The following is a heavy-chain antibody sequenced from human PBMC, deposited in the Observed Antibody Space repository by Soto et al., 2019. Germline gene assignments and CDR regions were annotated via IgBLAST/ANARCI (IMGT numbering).Heavy chain of an antibody. CDR1: GFTFSSYA. CDR3: AKTSIPPQAYQLPQPIDP. J-gene: IGHJ5*02. Sequence: GGSLRLSCAASGFTFSSYAMSWVRQAPGKGLEWVSAISGSGGSTYYADSVKGRFTISRDNSKNTLYLQMNSLRAEDTAVYYCAKTSIPPQAYQLPQPIDPWGQGTLVTVSS. D-gene: IGHD2-2*01. CDR2: ISGSGGST. V-gene: IGHV3-23*01.